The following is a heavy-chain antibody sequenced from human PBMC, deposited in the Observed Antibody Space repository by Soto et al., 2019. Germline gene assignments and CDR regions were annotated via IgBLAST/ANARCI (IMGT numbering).Heavy chain of an antibody. CDR2: IVPMFGTT. CDR1: GYTFTGYY. V-gene: IGHV1-46*01. CDR3: ARDLADVHLWDAFDV. Sequence: QVQLVQSGTEVKRPGDSVKVSCKASGYTFTGYYVHWVRQAPGQGLEWMGGIVPMFGTTNLALKFEDRVTITADELTTTVYMEIRGLTSEDTAVYYCARDLADVHLWDAFDVWGHGTRVTVSS. D-gene: IGHD6-13*01. J-gene: IGHJ3*01.